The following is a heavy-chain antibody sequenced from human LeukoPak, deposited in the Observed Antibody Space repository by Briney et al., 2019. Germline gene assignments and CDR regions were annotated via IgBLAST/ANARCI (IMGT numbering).Heavy chain of an antibody. CDR2: MSGSGGST. Sequence: PGGSLRLSCAASGFTFSSYAMSWVRQAPGKGLELVSAMSGSGGSTYYADSVKGRFTISRDNSKNTLYLQMNSLRAEDTAVYYCAKDSHPAVAVTFAYWGQGTLVTVSS. CDR1: GFTFSSYA. V-gene: IGHV3-23*01. J-gene: IGHJ4*02. D-gene: IGHD6-19*01. CDR3: AKDSHPAVAVTFAY.